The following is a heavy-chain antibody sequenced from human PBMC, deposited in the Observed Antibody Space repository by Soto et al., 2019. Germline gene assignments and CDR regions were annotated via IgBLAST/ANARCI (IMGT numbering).Heavy chain of an antibody. CDR1: GFTFSSYG. V-gene: IGHV3-30*18. D-gene: IGHD1-26*01. J-gene: IGHJ2*01. CDR3: AKDFGSGLRYFDL. CDR2: ISYDGSNK. Sequence: QVQLVESGGGVVQPGRSLRLSCAASGFTFSSYGMHWVRQAPGKGLEWVAVISYDGSNKYYADSVKGRFTISRDNSKNTLYLKMNSLRAEDTAVYYCAKDFGSGLRYFDLWGRGTLVTVSS.